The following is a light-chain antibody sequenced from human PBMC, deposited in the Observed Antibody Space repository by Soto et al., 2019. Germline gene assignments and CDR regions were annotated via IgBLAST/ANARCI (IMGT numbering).Light chain of an antibody. CDR1: QNIGTY. CDR2: AAS. V-gene: IGKV1-39*01. J-gene: IGKJ3*01. Sequence: DIEMTQSPLSLSASIGDRVTITCRASQNIGTYLNWFQQKPGKAPKLLIYAASNLQSGVPSRFSGSGSGTDFTCIISGLPPDDFATYFCEASYGGPFCTFGPGNKVDVK. CDR3: EASYGGPFCT.